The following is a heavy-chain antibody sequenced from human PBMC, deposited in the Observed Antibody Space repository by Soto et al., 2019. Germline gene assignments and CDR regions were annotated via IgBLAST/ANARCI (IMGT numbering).Heavy chain of an antibody. Sequence: GGSLRLSCAASGFTFSSYGMHWVRQAPGKGLEWVAVIWYDGSNKYYADSVKGRFTICRDNSKNTLSLQMNSLRAEDTAVYYCARDGYCSGGSCYSVQVFVYWREGT. J-gene: IGHJ4*02. CDR1: GFTFSSYG. CDR3: ARDGYCSGGSCYSVQVFVY. CDR2: IWYDGSNK. V-gene: IGHV3-33*01. D-gene: IGHD2-15*01.